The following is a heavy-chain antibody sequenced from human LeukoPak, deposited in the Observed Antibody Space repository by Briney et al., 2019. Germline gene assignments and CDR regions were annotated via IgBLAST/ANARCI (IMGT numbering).Heavy chain of an antibody. CDR3: ASGGDYDSY. CDR1: GGSISSGGYY. Sequence: SETLSLTCTVSGGSISSGGYYWSWIRQPPGKGLEWIGYIYHSGSTYYNPSLKSRVTISVDRSKNQFSLKLSSVTAADTAVYYCASGGDYDSYWGQGTLVTVSS. CDR2: IYHSGST. V-gene: IGHV4-30-2*02. J-gene: IGHJ4*02. D-gene: IGHD2-21*02.